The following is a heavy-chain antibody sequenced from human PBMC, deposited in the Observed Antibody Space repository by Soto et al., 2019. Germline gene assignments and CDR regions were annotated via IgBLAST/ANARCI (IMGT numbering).Heavy chain of an antibody. CDR1: GGTFSSYA. J-gene: IGHJ5*02. CDR2: IIPIFGTA. V-gene: IGHV1-69*13. Sequence: SVKVSCKASGGTFSSYAISWVRRAPGQGLEWMGGIIPIFGTANYAQKFQGRVTITADESTSTAYMELSSLRSEDTAVYYCARGGTMIVVVPNWFDPWGQGTLVTVSS. D-gene: IGHD3-22*01. CDR3: ARGGTMIVVVPNWFDP.